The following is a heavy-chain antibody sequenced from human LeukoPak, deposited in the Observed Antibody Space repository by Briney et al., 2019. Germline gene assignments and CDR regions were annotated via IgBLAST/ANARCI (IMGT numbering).Heavy chain of an antibody. Sequence: GGSLRLSCAVSGFTFRSYSMNWVRQAPGKGLEWVSSISSSSKYIYDADSVKGRFTISRDNAKNSLYLQMNSLRAEDTAVYYCARGVDPPYYMGVWGKGTTVTVSS. V-gene: IGHV3-21*01. J-gene: IGHJ6*03. D-gene: IGHD5-12*01. CDR1: GFTFRSYS. CDR3: ARGVDPPYYMGV. CDR2: ISSSSKYI.